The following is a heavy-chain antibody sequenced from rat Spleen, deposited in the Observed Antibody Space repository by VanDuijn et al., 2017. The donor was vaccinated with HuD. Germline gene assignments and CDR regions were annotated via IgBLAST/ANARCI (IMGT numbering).Heavy chain of an antibody. CDR3: TRDSSRYYFDY. Sequence: EVKLVESGGGLVQPGRSLKLSCAASGFTFDDYGMAWVRQAPKNGLEWVATLSYDGFTTYYRDSVRGRFTISRDNAKSTLYLQMDSLRSEDTATYYCTRDSSRYYFDYWGQGVMVTVSS. V-gene: IGHV5-29*01. CDR2: LSYDGFTT. CDR1: GFTFDDYG. D-gene: IGHD1-2*01. J-gene: IGHJ2*01.